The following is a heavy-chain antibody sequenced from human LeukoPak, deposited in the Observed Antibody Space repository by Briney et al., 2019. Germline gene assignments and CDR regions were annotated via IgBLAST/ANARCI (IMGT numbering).Heavy chain of an antibody. CDR3: ARGNPGIAVAGTIDY. CDR2: INPSGGST. J-gene: IGHJ4*02. V-gene: IGHV1-46*01. CDR1: GYTFTNYG. D-gene: IGHD6-19*01. Sequence: ASVKVSCKTSGYTFTNYGINWVRQAPGQGLEWMGIINPSGGSTSYAQKFQGRVTMTRDTSTSTVYMELSSLRSEDTAVYYCARGNPGIAVAGTIDYWGQGTLVTVSS.